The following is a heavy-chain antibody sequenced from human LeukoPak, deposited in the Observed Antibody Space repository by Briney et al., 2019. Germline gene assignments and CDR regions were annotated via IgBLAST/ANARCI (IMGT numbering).Heavy chain of an antibody. CDR2: IRYDGRNK. D-gene: IGHD1-1*01. V-gene: IGHV3-30*02. Sequence: GGSLRLSCGASGFTFSNYGMHWVRQAPGKGLEWVAFIRYDGRNKYYADSVKGRFTISRDNAKNSLYLQMNSLRAEDTAVYYCARSGTTGTPDYWGQGTLVTVSS. CDR1: GFTFSNYG. CDR3: ARSGTTGTPDY. J-gene: IGHJ4*02.